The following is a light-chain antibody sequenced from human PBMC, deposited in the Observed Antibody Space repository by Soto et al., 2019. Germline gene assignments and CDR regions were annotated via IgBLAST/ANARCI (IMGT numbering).Light chain of an antibody. CDR2: DAS. CDR1: QSISSW. J-gene: IGKJ1*01. Sequence: DIQMTQSPSTLSASVGDRVTITCRASQSISSWLAWYQQKPGKAPKLLTYDASSLESGVPTRFSGSGSGTEFTLTISSLQPDDFATYYCQQYNSYSEFGQGTKV. CDR3: QQYNSYSE. V-gene: IGKV1-5*01.